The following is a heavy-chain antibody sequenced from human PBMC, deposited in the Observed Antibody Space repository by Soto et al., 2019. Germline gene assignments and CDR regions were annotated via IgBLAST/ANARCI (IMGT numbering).Heavy chain of an antibody. CDR1: GFTFSSYG. CDR3: AKDRYYDQKTYYFDY. D-gene: IGHD3-22*01. CDR2: ISYDGSNK. V-gene: IGHV3-30*18. Sequence: GGSLRLSCAASGFTFSSYGMHWVRQAPGKGLEWVAVISYDGSNKYYADSVKGRFTISRDNSKNTLYLQMNSLRAEDTAVYYCAKDRYYDQKTYYFDYWGQGTLVTVSS. J-gene: IGHJ4*02.